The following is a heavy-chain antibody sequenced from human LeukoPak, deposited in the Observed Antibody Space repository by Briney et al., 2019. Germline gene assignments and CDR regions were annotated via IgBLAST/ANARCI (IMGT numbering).Heavy chain of an antibody. V-gene: IGHV1-18*01. J-gene: IGHJ4*02. CDR3: AIPFTYYYDSSGLDY. D-gene: IGHD3-22*01. CDR2: ISAYNGNT. CDR1: GYTFTSYG. Sequence: ASVKVSCKASGYTFTSYGISWVRQAPGQGLEWMGRISAYNGNTNYAQKLQGRVTMTTDTSTSTAYMELRSLRSDDTAVYYCAIPFTYYYDSSGLDYWGQGTLVTVSS.